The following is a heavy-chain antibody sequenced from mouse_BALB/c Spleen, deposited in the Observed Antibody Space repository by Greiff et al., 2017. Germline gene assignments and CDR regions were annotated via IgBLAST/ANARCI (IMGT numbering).Heavy chain of an antibody. CDR1: GYTFTDYE. J-gene: IGHJ2*01. CDR2: IDPETGGT. Sequence: QVQLQQSGAELVRPGASVTLSCKASGYTFTDYEMHWVKQTPVHGLEWIGAIDPETGGTAYNQKFKGKATLTADKSSSTAYMELRSLTSEDSAVYYCTRGGFTTVVGVDYWGQGTTLTVSS. V-gene: IGHV1-15*01. D-gene: IGHD1-1*01. CDR3: TRGGFTTVVGVDY.